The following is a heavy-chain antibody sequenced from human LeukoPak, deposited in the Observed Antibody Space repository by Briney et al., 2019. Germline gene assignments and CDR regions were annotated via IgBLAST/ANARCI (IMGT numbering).Heavy chain of an antibody. CDR2: IKSKTDGGTA. Sequence: GGSLRLSCAASGFTFNNAWMSWVRPAPGKGLEWVGRIKSKTDGGTADYAAPVKGRFTISRDDSKTTLYLQMNSLKTDDTAVYYCTTGLGDYWGQGTLVTVSS. J-gene: IGHJ4*02. CDR1: GFTFNNAW. CDR3: TTGLGDY. D-gene: IGHD5-12*01. V-gene: IGHV3-15*01.